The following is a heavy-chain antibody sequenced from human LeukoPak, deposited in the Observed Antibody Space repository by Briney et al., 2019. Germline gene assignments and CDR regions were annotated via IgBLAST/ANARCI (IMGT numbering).Heavy chain of an antibody. CDR2: IKGDGSST. CDR3: ARDYGEGAY. V-gene: IGHV3-74*01. D-gene: IGHD4-17*01. CDR1: GLTFSSYW. J-gene: IGHJ4*02. Sequence: GGSLRLSCAGSGLTFSSYWMHWVRQAPGKGLVWVSRIKGDGSSTSYADSVKGRFTISRDNTKNTLYLQMNSLRAEDTAVYYCARDYGEGAYWGQGTLVTVSS.